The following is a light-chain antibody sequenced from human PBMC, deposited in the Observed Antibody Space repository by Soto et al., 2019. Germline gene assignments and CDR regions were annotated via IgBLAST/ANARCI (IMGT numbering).Light chain of an antibody. CDR2: AAS. CDR3: QKYNSAPRRP. Sequence: DIQMTQSPSSLSASVGDRVTITCRASQGISNYLAWYQQKPGKVPKLLIYAASTLQSGVPSRFSGSGSGTDFTLTISSLQPEDVATYYCQKYNSAPRRPFGQGTKLEIK. CDR1: QGISNY. J-gene: IGKJ2*01. V-gene: IGKV1-27*01.